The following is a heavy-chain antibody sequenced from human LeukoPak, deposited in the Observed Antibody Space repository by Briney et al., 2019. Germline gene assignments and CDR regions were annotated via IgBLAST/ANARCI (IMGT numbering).Heavy chain of an antibody. J-gene: IGHJ3*01. CDR3: ARHRDSSGFPAAFDL. CDR1: GYIFTRYW. Sequence: GESLKISCKGSGYIFTRYWIGWVRLMPGRGLEWMGIIYPGDSNIRYSPSFQGQVSISADKSISTAYLQWSSLQASDTAMYYCARHRDSSGFPAAFDLWGQGTLVTVSS. D-gene: IGHD3-22*01. CDR2: IYPGDSNI. V-gene: IGHV5-51*01.